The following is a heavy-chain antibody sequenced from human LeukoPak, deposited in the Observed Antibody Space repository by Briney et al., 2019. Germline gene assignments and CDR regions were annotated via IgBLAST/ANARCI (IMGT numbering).Heavy chain of an antibody. Sequence: SETLSLTCTVSGGSISSTNYYWGWIRQPPGKGLEWIGSIYYSGSTYYNPSLKSRVTISVDTSKNQFSLKLSSVTAADTAVYYCASGYGYGIDAFDIWGQGTMVTVSS. CDR2: IYYSGST. D-gene: IGHD5-18*01. J-gene: IGHJ3*02. CDR3: ASGYGYGIDAFDI. V-gene: IGHV4-39*07. CDR1: GGSISSTNYY.